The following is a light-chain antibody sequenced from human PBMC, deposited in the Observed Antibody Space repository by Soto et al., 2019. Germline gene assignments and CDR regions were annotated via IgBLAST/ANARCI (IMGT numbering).Light chain of an antibody. J-gene: IGKJ5*01. CDR1: QSISSY. CDR2: AAS. V-gene: IGKV1-39*01. Sequence: DIQMTQSPSSLSRALGDRVTITSRASQSISSYLNWYQQKQGKAPKVLIYAASSLQSGVPSRCSGSGAGTDFTLTISSLQPEDFATYYCQQSYSLPTFGQGTRLEIK. CDR3: QQSYSLPT.